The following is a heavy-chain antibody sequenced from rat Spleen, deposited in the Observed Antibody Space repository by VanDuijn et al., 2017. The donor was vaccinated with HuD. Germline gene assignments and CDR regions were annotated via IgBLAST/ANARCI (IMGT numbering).Heavy chain of an antibody. Sequence: EVQLVESGGGLVQPGRSLKLSCVASGFTFNNYWMTWIRQAPTKGLEWVATISYDGSSTYYRDSVKGRFTVSRDDGESTLYLQMDSLRSEDTATYYCARRRTGFDYWGQGVMVTVSS. CDR3: ARRRTGFDY. CDR2: ISYDGSST. V-gene: IGHV5-29*01. CDR1: GFTFNNYW. J-gene: IGHJ2*01.